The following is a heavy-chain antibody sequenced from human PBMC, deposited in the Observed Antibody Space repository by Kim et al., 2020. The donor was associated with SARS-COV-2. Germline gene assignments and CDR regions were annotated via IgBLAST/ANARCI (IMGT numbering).Heavy chain of an antibody. J-gene: IGHJ4*02. V-gene: IGHV3-33*05. Sequence: GGSLRLSCAASGFTFSSYGMHWVRQAPGKGLEWVAVISYDGSNKYYADSVKGRFTISRDNSKNTLYLQMNSLGAEDTAVYYCARDLPDYGGNSVFDYWGQGTLVTVSS. D-gene: IGHD4-17*01. CDR2: ISYDGSNK. CDR1: GFTFSSYG. CDR3: ARDLPDYGGNSVFDY.